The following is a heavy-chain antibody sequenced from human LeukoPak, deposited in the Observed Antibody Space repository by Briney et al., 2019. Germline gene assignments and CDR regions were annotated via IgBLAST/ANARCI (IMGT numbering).Heavy chain of an antibody. D-gene: IGHD6-19*01. CDR1: GFTFSSYA. J-gene: IGHJ4*02. V-gene: IGHV3-64*02. CDR2: ISSNGGTT. CDR3: AKVGSGWPGYYFDY. Sequence: GGSLRLSCAASGFTFSSYARHWVRLSQGKGLEYVSGISSNGGTTSYADSVQGRFTISRDNSKNTLSLQMGSLRGEDMAVYYCAKVGSGWPGYYFDYWGQGTLVTVSS.